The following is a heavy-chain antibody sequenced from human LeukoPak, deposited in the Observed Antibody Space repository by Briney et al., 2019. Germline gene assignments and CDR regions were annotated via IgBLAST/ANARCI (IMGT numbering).Heavy chain of an antibody. Sequence: GGSLRLSCAASGFTFSSYSMNWVRQAPGKGLEWVSSISSSSSYIYYADSVKGRFTISRDSSKNTLYLQMNSLRAEDTAVYYCARVCIAVAGSVGYYFDYWGQGTLVTVSS. V-gene: IGHV3-21*04. J-gene: IGHJ4*02. D-gene: IGHD6-19*01. CDR1: GFTFSSYS. CDR3: ARVCIAVAGSVGYYFDY. CDR2: ISSSSSYI.